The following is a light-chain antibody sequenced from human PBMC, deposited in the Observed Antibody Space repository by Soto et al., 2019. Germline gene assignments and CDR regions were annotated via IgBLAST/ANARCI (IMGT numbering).Light chain of an antibody. V-gene: IGKV3-11*01. J-gene: IGKJ2*01. CDR1: QSVSGS. CDR3: QQRSNWPYT. CDR2: DAS. Sequence: EIVLTQSPATLSLSPGETATLSCRASQSVSGSLAWYQQKLGQAPRLLIYDASNRAPGIPARFSGSGSGTDFTLTISSLEPEDFAVYYCQQRSNWPYTFGQGTKLEIK.